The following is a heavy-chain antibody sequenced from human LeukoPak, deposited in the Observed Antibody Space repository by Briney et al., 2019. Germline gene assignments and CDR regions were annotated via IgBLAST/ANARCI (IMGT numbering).Heavy chain of an antibody. CDR1: GYTLTSNY. J-gene: IGHJ4*02. D-gene: IGHD3-9*01. V-gene: IGHV1-46*01. CDR3: ARGYDTSTGTLDY. Sequence: ASVKVSCKASGYTLTSNYMHWVRQAPGQGLEWMGMINPNDDSATYAQKFQGRDTMTRGTSTSTVYMELSSLKFEDTAVYYCARGYDTSTGTLDYWGQGTLVTVSS. CDR2: INPNDDSA.